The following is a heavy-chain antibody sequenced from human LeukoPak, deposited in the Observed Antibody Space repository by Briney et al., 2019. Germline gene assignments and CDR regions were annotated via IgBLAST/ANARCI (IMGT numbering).Heavy chain of an antibody. CDR2: INHSGST. J-gene: IGHJ4*02. CDR1: GGSFSGYY. CDR3: ARGRRYSSSWYLFDY. Sequence: PSETLSLTCAVYGGSFSGYYWSWIRQPPGKGLEWIGEINHSGSTNYNPSLKSRVTISVDTSKNQFSLKLSSVTAADTAVYYCARGRRYSSSWYLFDYWGQGTLVTVSS. D-gene: IGHD6-13*01. V-gene: IGHV4-34*01.